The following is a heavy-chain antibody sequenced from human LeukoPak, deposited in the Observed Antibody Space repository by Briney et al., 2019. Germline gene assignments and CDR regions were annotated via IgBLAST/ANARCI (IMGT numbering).Heavy chain of an antibody. CDR3: ASLYGEDY. D-gene: IGHD3-10*02. CDR1: GFTFSSYW. J-gene: IGHJ4*02. V-gene: IGHV3-7*03. CDR2: IKRDGSEK. Sequence: GGSLRLSCAASGFTFSSYWMTWVRQAPGKGLEWVANIKRDGSEKHYVDSVKGRFTISRDNSKNTLYLQMSSLRAEDTAVYYCASLYGEDYWGQGTLVTVSS.